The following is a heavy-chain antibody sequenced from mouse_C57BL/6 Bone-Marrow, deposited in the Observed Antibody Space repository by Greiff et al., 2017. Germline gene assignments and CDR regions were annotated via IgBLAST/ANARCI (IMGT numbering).Heavy chain of an antibody. CDR3: ANDLLWLRRYYYAMDD. D-gene: IGHD2-2*01. CDR2: INPNNGGN. Sequence: EVQLQQSGPELVKPGASVKMSCKASGYTFTDYNMHWVKQSHGKSLAWIGYINPNNGGNSYNQKFKGKATLTVNKSSSTAYMELRSLTSEDSAVYYSANDLLWLRRYYYAMDDWGQGTSVTVSS. CDR1: GYTFTDYN. V-gene: IGHV1-22*01. J-gene: IGHJ4*01.